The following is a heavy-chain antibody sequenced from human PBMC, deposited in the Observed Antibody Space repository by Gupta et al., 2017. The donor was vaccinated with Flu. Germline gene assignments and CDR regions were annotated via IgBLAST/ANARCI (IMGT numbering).Heavy chain of an antibody. V-gene: IGHV6-1*01. D-gene: IGHD5-12*01. CDR1: RDSVSSNGAT. CDR2: TYYRSKLGN. Sequence: QAQLQQSGPGLGKRSQALSLTSAISRDSVSSNGATWDWIRQSHSRGLAGLGRTYYRSKLGNDYTGSVKSRITINPDTSKNQISLQLNSVTPEDTAMYYCARGAYICYIYGFDIWGQGTMVTVSS. J-gene: IGHJ3*02. CDR3: ARGAYICYIYGFDI.